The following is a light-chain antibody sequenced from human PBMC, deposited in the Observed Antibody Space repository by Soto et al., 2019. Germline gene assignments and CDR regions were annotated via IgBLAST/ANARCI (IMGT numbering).Light chain of an antibody. V-gene: IGKV1-39*01. CDR3: QQYYSTPT. CDR2: SAS. CDR1: QSINNY. J-gene: IGKJ5*01. Sequence: DIQLTQSPSSLSASVGDRVTITCRASQSINNYLNWYQQKPGKAPKLLISSASSLQSGVPSRFSGSGSGTDFTLAISSLQPEDFETYYCQQYYSTPTFGQGTRLEIK.